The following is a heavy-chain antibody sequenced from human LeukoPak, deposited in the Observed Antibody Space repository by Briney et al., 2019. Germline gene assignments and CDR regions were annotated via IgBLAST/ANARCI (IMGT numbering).Heavy chain of an antibody. CDR2: INAGNGNT. CDR3: ARAGSQQLVGGIDY. D-gene: IGHD6-13*01. Sequence: ASVKVSCKASGYTFTSYAMHWVRQAPGQRLEWMGWINAGNGNTKYSQKFQGRVTITRDTSASTAYMELSSLRSEDTAVYYCARAGSQQLVGGIDYWGQGTLVTVSS. CDR1: GYTFTSYA. J-gene: IGHJ4*02. V-gene: IGHV1-3*01.